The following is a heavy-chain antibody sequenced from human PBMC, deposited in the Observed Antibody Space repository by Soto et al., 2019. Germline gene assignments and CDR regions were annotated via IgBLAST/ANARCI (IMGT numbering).Heavy chain of an antibody. J-gene: IGHJ6*02. V-gene: IGHV4-34*01. Sequence: QVQLQQWGAGLLKPSETLSLTCAVYGGSFSGYYWSWIRQPPGKGLEWIGEINHSGSTNYNPSLKSRVTISVDTSKNQFSLKLSSVTAADTAVYYCARNRLAVAGKGLGYYYGMDVWGQGTTVTVSS. D-gene: IGHD6-19*01. CDR1: GGSFSGYY. CDR2: INHSGST. CDR3: ARNRLAVAGKGLGYYYGMDV.